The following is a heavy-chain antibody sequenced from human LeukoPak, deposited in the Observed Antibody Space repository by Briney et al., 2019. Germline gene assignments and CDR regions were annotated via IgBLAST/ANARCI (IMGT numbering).Heavy chain of an antibody. CDR1: GFTFGSYG. J-gene: IGHJ4*02. Sequence: GGSLRLSCAASGFTFGSYGMHWVRQAPGKGLEWVAVIWYDGSNKYYADSVKGRFTISRDNSKNTLYLQMNSLRAEDTAVYYCAKGGATVLTGLDYRGQGILVTVSS. CDR3: AKGGATVLTGLDY. V-gene: IGHV3-33*06. CDR2: IWYDGSNK. D-gene: IGHD2/OR15-2a*01.